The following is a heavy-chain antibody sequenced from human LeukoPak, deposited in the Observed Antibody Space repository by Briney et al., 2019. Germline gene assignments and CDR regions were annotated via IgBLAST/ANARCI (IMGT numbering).Heavy chain of an antibody. D-gene: IGHD2-8*01. V-gene: IGHV5-51*01. CDR2: ICLADSTT. CDR1: GYSFTSYW. Sequence: GESLKISCKGSGYSFTSYWIGWVCQMPGKGLEWMGIICLADSTTRYSPSFQGQVTISADRSIDTAYLQWSSLRASDSAMYYCARLLTTTGHYSFDYWGQGTLVTVSS. J-gene: IGHJ4*02. CDR3: ARLLTTTGHYSFDY.